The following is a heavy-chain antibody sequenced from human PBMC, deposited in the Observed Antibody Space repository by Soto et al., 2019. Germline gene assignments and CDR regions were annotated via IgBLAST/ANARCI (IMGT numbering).Heavy chain of an antibody. V-gene: IGHV1-24*01. CDR1: GYTLTELS. CDR3: ATRTNTVTTNYYYGMDV. D-gene: IGHD4-4*01. J-gene: IGHJ6*02. Sequence: ASVKVSCKVSGYTLTELSMHWVRQAPGKGLEWMGGFDPEDGETIYAQKFQGRVTMTEDTSTDTAYMELSSLRSEDTAVYYCATRTNTVTTNYYYGMDVWDQGTTVTVS. CDR2: FDPEDGET.